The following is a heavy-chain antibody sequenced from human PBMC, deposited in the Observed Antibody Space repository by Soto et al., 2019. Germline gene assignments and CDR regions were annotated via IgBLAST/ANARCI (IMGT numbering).Heavy chain of an antibody. CDR1: GFTFSSYA. V-gene: IGHV3-23*01. CDR2: ISGSGGST. CDR3: AKGLAYSSSSGPLDY. J-gene: IGHJ4*02. D-gene: IGHD6-6*01. Sequence: PGGSLRLSCAASGFTFSSYAMSWVRQAPGKGLEWVSAISGSGGSTYYADSVKGRFTISRDNSKNTLYLQMNSLRAEDTAVYYCAKGLAYSSSSGPLDYWGQGTLVTVSS.